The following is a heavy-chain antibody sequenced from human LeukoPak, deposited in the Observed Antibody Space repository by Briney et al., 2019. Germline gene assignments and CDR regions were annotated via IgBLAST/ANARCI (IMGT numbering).Heavy chain of an antibody. V-gene: IGHV4-39*07. CDR1: GDSISSSSYY. D-gene: IGHD3-10*01. J-gene: IGHJ4*02. CDR2: IYYSGST. CDR3: ASSRRDYYGSGSFDY. Sequence: SETLSLACTVSGDSISSSSYYWGWIRQPPGKGLEWIGSIYYSGSTSYNPSLKSRVTISLDTSKNQFSLKLSSVTAADTAVYYCASSRRDYYGSGSFDYWGQGTLVTVSS.